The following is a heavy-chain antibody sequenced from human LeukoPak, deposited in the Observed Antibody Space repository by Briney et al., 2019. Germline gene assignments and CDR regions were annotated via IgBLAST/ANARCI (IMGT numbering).Heavy chain of an antibody. CDR3: AKDGGSYTGYFDY. V-gene: IGHV3-23*01. CDR2: ISRSGGIT. J-gene: IGHJ4*02. CDR1: GFTFSSYD. Sequence: GGSLRLSCAASGFTFSSYDMNWVRQAPGKGLEWVSAISRSGGITYYADSVKGRFTISRDNSKNTLYLQMNSLRADDTAVYYCAKDGGSYTGYFDYWGREPWSPSPQ. D-gene: IGHD1-26*01.